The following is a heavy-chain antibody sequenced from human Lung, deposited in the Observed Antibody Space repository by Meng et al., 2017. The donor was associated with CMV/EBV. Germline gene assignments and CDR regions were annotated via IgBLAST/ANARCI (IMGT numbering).Heavy chain of an antibody. Sequence: RISCAASGFPFSSYAMHWVRQAPGKGLEWVAVISFDGSNKYYADSVKGRFTISRDISKNTLYLQMNSLRAEDTAVYYCARDALYSTSAAFDIWGQGTMVTVSS. J-gene: IGHJ3*02. V-gene: IGHV3-30*04. CDR1: GFPFSSYA. CDR2: ISFDGSNK. D-gene: IGHD6-6*01. CDR3: ARDALYSTSAAFDI.